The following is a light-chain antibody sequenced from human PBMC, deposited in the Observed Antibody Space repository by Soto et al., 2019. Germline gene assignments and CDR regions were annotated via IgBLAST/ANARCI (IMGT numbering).Light chain of an antibody. J-gene: IGKJ4*01. Sequence: EIVMTQSPATLSVSPGEGVTLSCRARQSVGSNLAWYQQTPGQAPRVVIYDASTRATVIPARFSGSGSGTEFTLTISSLQSEDFAVYYCQQYDTWPLTFGGGTRWIS. CDR1: QSVGSN. CDR2: DAS. V-gene: IGKV3-15*01. CDR3: QQYDTWPLT.